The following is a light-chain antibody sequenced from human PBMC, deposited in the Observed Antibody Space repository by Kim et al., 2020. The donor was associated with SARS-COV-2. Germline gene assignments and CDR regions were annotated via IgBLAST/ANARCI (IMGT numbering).Light chain of an antibody. Sequence: SYELTQPPSVSVSPGQTASITCSGDKLGDRYANWYRQKPGQSPVLVIYEDTKRPSGIPERFSGSSSGNTATLTISGTQAMDEADYYCQSWDSATDWVFG. J-gene: IGLJ3*02. V-gene: IGLV3-1*01. CDR3: QSWDSATDWV. CDR2: EDT. CDR1: KLGDRY.